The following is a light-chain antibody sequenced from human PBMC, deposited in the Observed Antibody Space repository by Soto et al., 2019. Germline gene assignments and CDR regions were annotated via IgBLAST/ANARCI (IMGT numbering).Light chain of an antibody. CDR1: SSDVGSYNL. V-gene: IGLV2-23*02. Sequence: QSALTQPASVSGSPEQSITISCTGTSSDVGSYNLVSWYQQHPGKAPKVMIYEATKRPSGVSNRFSGSKSGNTASLTISGLQAEDEADYYCCAYAGSSTVVFGGGTKLTVL. CDR2: EAT. J-gene: IGLJ3*02. CDR3: CAYAGSSTVV.